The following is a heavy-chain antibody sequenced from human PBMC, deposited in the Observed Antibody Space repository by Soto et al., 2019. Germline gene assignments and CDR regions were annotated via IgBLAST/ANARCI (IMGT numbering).Heavy chain of an antibody. CDR3: AKSRNRGYSYGAYFDY. CDR1: GFTFSSYA. J-gene: IGHJ4*02. D-gene: IGHD5-18*01. CDR2: ISGSGGST. Sequence: EVQLLESGGGLVQPGGSLRLSCAASGFTFSSYAMSWVRQAPGKGLEWVSAISGSGGSTYYADSVKGRFTISRDNSKNTRYLQMNSLRAEDTAVYYCAKSRNRGYSYGAYFDYWGQGTLVTVSS. V-gene: IGHV3-23*01.